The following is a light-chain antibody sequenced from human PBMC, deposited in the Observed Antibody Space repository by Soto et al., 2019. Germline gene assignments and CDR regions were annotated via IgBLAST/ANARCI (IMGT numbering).Light chain of an antibody. Sequence: EIVLTQSPGTLSLSPGERATLSCRASQSLSSSYLVWYQQKPGQAPXXLXYGASSRATGIPDRFSGSGSGTDFTLTISRLEPEDFAGYYCQHYGNTPPSVTFGPGTKVDIK. CDR1: QSLSSSY. CDR2: GAS. J-gene: IGKJ3*01. CDR3: QHYGNTPPSVT. V-gene: IGKV3-20*01.